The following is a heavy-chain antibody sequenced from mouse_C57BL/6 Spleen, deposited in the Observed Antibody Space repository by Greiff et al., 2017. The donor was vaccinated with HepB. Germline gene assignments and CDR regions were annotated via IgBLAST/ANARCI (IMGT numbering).Heavy chain of an antibody. Sequence: EVQLQQSGAELVRPGASVKLSCTASGFNIKDDYMHWVKQRPEQGLEWIGWIDPENGDTEYASKFQGTATITADTSSNTAYLQLSSLTSEDTAVYYCTRGYDYDARDYFDYWGQGTTLTVSS. D-gene: IGHD2-4*01. CDR1: GFNIKDDY. CDR2: IDPENGDT. V-gene: IGHV14-4*01. CDR3: TRGYDYDARDYFDY. J-gene: IGHJ2*01.